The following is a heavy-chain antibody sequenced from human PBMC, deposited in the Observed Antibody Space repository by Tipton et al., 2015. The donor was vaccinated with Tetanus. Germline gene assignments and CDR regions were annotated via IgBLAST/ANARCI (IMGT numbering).Heavy chain of an antibody. CDR2: IYYTGST. Sequence: GLVKPSETLPLICTVSGGSMNSYYWSWIRQPPGKGLEWIGYIYYTGSTNYNPSLKSGVTIPLDTSKNQFSLKLTSVSAADTAVYYCARLTGHSMDVVDYYYFGMDVWGQGTKVTVSS. D-gene: IGHD2-21*01. CDR1: GGSMNSYY. J-gene: IGHJ6*02. V-gene: IGHV4-59*01. CDR3: ARLTGHSMDVVDYYYFGMDV.